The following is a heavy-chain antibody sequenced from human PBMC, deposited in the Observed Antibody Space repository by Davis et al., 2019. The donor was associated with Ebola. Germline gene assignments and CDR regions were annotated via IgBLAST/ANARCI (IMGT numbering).Heavy chain of an antibody. J-gene: IGHJ6*02. Sequence: AASVKVSCKASGYTFTSYAMHWVRQAPGQRLEWMGWINAGNGNTKYSQKFQGRVTITRDTSASTAYMELSSLRSEDTAVYYCARGGYCSGGSCLRYYYYYGMDVWGQGTTVTVSS. CDR1: GYTFTSYA. CDR3: ARGGYCSGGSCLRYYYYYGMDV. D-gene: IGHD2-15*01. V-gene: IGHV1-3*01. CDR2: INAGNGNT.